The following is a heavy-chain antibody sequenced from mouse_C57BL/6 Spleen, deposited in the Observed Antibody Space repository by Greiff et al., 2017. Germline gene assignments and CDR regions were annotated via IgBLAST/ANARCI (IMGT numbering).Heavy chain of an antibody. J-gene: IGHJ1*03. CDR3: TSFLYYYGSSYWYFDV. V-gene: IGHV1-15*01. D-gene: IGHD1-1*01. CDR1: GYTFTDYE. CDR2: IDPETGGT. Sequence: VQGVESGAELVRPGASVTLSCKASGYTFTDYEMHWVKQTPVHGLEWIGAIDPETGGTAYNQKFKGKAILTADKSSSTAYMELRSLTSEDSAVYYCTSFLYYYGSSYWYFDVWGTGTTVTVSS.